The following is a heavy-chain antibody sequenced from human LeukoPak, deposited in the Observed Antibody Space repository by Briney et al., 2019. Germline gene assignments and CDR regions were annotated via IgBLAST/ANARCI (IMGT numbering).Heavy chain of an antibody. CDR3: ARRGGRGAFDI. CDR1: GGSFSGYY. D-gene: IGHD1-1*01. CDR2: INHSGST. J-gene: IGHJ3*02. V-gene: IGHV4-34*01. Sequence: SETLSLTCAVYGGSFSGYYWSWIRQPPGKGLEWIGEINHSGSTYYNPSLKSRVTISVDTSKNQFSLNLNSVTAADTAVYYCARRGGRGAFDIWGQGTMVTVSS.